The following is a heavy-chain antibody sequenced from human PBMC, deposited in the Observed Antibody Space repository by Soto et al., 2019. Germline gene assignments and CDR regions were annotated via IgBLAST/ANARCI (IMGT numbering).Heavy chain of an antibody. Sequence: DVQLLESGGHLVQPGGSLRLSCAASGFTFSSYAMSWVRQAPGKGLEWVSSVSAGGDMTYYSDSVKGRFTISRDNSNNALLLQMNSLRIEDTARYYCARGDRGGSGSPASYYYSGLDVWGQGTTVTVS. V-gene: IGHV3-23*01. CDR2: VSAGGDMT. CDR3: ARGDRGGSGSPASYYYSGLDV. D-gene: IGHD3-10*01. J-gene: IGHJ6*02. CDR1: GFTFSSYA.